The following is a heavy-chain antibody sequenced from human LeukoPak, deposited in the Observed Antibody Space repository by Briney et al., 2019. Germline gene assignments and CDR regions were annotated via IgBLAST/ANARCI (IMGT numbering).Heavy chain of an antibody. CDR2: ISSRSTFI. CDR1: GFTFSSYS. V-gene: IGHV3-21*01. Sequence: GGSLRLSCTASGFTFSSYSMHWVRQAPGRGLEWVSSISSRSTFIYHADSMKGRFTISRDNAKNSLYPQMSSLRAEDTAVYYCARVLWFGDLSSDAFDVWGQGTMVTVSS. D-gene: IGHD3-10*01. J-gene: IGHJ3*01. CDR3: ARVLWFGDLSSDAFDV.